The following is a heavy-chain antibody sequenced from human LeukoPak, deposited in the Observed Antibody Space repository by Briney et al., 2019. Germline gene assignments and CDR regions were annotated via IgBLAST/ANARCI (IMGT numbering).Heavy chain of an antibody. D-gene: IGHD6-13*01. CDR1: GYSISSGYY. CDR3: ATAASSWYWNWFDP. J-gene: IGHJ5*02. V-gene: IGHV4-38-2*02. CDR2: IYHSGST. Sequence: PSETLSLTCTVSGYSISSGYYWGWIRQPPGKGLEWIGSIYHSGSTYYNPSLKSRVTISVDTSKNQFSLKLSSVTAADTAVYYCATAASSWYWNWFDPWGQGTLVTVSS.